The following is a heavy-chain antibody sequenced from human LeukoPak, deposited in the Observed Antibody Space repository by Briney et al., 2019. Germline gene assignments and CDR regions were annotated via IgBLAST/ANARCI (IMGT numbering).Heavy chain of an antibody. Sequence: ASVKVSYKASGYTFTSYYMHWVRQAPGQGLEWMGIINPSGGSTSYAQKFQGRVTMTRDTSTSTVYMELSSLRSEDTAVYYCARDGNSGYDFGYWGQGTLVTVSS. V-gene: IGHV1-46*01. CDR1: GYTFTSYY. D-gene: IGHD5-12*01. CDR2: INPSGGST. J-gene: IGHJ4*02. CDR3: ARDGNSGYDFGY.